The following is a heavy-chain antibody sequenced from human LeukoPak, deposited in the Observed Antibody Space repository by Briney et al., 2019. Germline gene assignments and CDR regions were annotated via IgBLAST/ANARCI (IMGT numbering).Heavy chain of an antibody. V-gene: IGHV5-51*01. CDR3: PRHVAYSRSYFTRGFYFDY. CDR1: SYFFTCYW. Sequence: GESLKISYKGASYFFTCYWNCLVRQIPGKGLEWMGISYPGDSDTRYSPSFQGQVTISADKSIITAYLQWSSLTAKDTAMYYCPRHVAYSRSYFTRGFYFDYWGQGTLVTVSS. D-gene: IGHD1-26*01. J-gene: IGHJ4*02. CDR2: SYPGDSDT.